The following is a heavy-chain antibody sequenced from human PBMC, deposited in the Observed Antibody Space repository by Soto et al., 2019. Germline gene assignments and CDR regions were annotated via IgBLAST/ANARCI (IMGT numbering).Heavy chain of an antibody. Sequence: GASVKVSCKASGYTFTSYGISWVRQAPGQGLEWMGWISAYNGNTNYAQKLQGRVTMTTDTSTSTAYMELRSLRSDDTAVYCCARDLGIAAAGTGGAYWGQGTLVTVSS. J-gene: IGHJ4*02. V-gene: IGHV1-18*01. CDR2: ISAYNGNT. CDR3: ARDLGIAAAGTGGAY. D-gene: IGHD6-13*01. CDR1: GYTFTSYG.